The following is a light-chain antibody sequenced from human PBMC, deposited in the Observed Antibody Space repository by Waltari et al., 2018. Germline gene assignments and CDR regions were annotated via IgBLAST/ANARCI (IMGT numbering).Light chain of an antibody. CDR3: QAWDSSRGVV. J-gene: IGLJ2*01. V-gene: IGLV3-1*01. Sequence: SYELTQPPPVSVSPGQTASITCSGDKLGDKYACWYQQKPGQSPVLVIYQDSKRPSGIPERFSGSNSGNTATLTISGTQAMDEADYYCQAWDSSRGVVFGGGTKLTVL. CDR1: KLGDKY. CDR2: QDS.